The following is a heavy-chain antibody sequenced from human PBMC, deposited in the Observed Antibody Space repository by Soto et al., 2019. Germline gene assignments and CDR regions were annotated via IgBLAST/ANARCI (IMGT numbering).Heavy chain of an antibody. D-gene: IGHD1-7*01. J-gene: IGHJ4*02. CDR3: TTSVTGTPRAIDY. CDR2: IKSQTDGGRI. Sequence: EVQVVESGGGLVKPGGSLRLSCEVSGLPFAKVWMSWIRQAPGKGLEWVGRIKSQTDGGRIDYAAPVKGRFTISRDDSKNTLYLQMNSLKTEDTAVYYCTTSVTGTPRAIDYWGQGNLVTVSS. CDR1: GLPFAKVW. V-gene: IGHV3-15*01.